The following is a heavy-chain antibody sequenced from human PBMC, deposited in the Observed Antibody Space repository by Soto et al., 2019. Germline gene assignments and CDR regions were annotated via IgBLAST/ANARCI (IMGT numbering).Heavy chain of an antibody. CDR1: GGTFNTYT. CDR2: IIPMLTVT. D-gene: IGHD2-2*01. Sequence: QVHLIQSGAEVKKPGSSVKVSCKAAGGTFNTYTLFWVRQAPGHGLEWMGSIIPMLTVTNSAQKFQGRLTLTADKSTGTAFMELTSLRSDDTAVYYCSIGSWSAETFDVWGQGTMVTVSS. V-gene: IGHV1-69*02. J-gene: IGHJ3*01. CDR3: SIGSWSAETFDV.